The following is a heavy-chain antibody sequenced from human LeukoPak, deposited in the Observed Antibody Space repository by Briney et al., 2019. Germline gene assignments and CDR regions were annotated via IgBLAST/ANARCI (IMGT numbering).Heavy chain of an antibody. CDR3: TRVGYIDEGIDY. J-gene: IGHJ4*02. CDR2: IKQDGSKK. CDR1: GSTFGNYY. V-gene: IGHV3-7*04. D-gene: IGHD5-24*01. Sequence: GGSLRLSCTASGSTFGNYYMTWVRQAPGKGLEWVANIKQDGSKKSYVDSVKGRFTISRDNAKNSLYLQMNSLRAEDTAIYYCTRVGYIDEGIDYWGQGTLVTVSS.